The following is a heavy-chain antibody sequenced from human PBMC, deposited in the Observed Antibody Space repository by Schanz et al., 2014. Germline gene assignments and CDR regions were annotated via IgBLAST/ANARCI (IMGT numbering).Heavy chain of an antibody. CDR2: ISVYTGNT. D-gene: IGHD3-9*01. V-gene: IGHV1-3*01. CDR1: EYSFTSYS. CDR3: AKAEYDILTDSYSRLDP. J-gene: IGHJ5*02. Sequence: QVHLVLSGAEVKRPGASVKVSCKASEYSFTSYSMHWVRQAPGQRLEWVGWISVYTGNTKYGQKVQGRVTMTAETSTNTAYMERKSLRSDRTAVYDCAKAEYDILTDSYSRLDPWGQGTLVTVSS.